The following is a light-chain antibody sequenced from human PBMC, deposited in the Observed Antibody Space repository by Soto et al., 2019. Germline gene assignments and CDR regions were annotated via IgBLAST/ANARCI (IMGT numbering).Light chain of an antibody. CDR2: AAS. Sequence: DIQFTQSPSFLCASVGDRVTISCRASQGISSYLAWYTQKPGKAPKLLIYAASSLQSGVPSRFCGSGSGTDCTRAISSLQPEDVPTDSCQQSYSTPPTFRQGTKVDIK. CDR3: QQSYSTPPT. J-gene: IGKJ1*01. CDR1: QGISSY. V-gene: IGKV1-39*01.